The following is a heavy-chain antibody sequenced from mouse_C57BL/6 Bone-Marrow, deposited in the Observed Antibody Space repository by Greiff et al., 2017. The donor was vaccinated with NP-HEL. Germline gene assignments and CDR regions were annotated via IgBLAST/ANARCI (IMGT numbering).Heavy chain of an antibody. Sequence: VQLQQSGAELARPGASVKLSCKASGYTFTSYGISWVKQRTGRGLEWIGEIYPRSGNTYYNEKFKGKATLTADKSSSTAYMELRSLTSEDSAVYFCARYWGYYAMDYWGQGTSVTVSS. CDR3: ARYWGYYAMDY. CDR2: IYPRSGNT. D-gene: IGHD4-1*01. CDR1: GYTFTSYG. J-gene: IGHJ4*01. V-gene: IGHV1-81*01.